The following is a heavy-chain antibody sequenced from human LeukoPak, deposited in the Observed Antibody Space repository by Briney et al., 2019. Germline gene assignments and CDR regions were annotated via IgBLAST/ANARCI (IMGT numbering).Heavy chain of an antibody. CDR2: ISYDGSNK. D-gene: IGHD3-9*01. J-gene: IGHJ4*02. V-gene: IGHV3-30-3*01. CDR3: ARFPHYDILTGPSLY. CDR1: GFTFSSYA. Sequence: GGSLRLSCAASGFTFSSYAMHWVRQAPGKGLEWVAVISYDGSNKYYADSVKGRFTISRDNSKNTLYLQMNSLRAEDTAVYYCARFPHYDILTGPSLYWGQGTLVTVSS.